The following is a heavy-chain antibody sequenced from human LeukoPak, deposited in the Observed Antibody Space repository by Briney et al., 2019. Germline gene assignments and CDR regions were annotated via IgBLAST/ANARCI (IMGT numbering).Heavy chain of an antibody. V-gene: IGHV4-59*08. J-gene: IGHJ4*02. Sequence: SETLSLTCTISGDSINGHYWSWIRQPPGERLEWIGDIHYKGSTNYNLSLKSRVTISLDTSKNHLSLNLTSVLAPDTAIYYCARRDTGWNYCDYWGQGILVTVSS. CDR1: GDSINGHY. D-gene: IGHD6-19*01. CDR3: ARRDTGWNYCDY. CDR2: IHYKGST.